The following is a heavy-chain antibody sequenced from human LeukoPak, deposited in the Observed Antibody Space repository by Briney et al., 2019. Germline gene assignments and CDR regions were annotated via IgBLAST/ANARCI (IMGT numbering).Heavy chain of an antibody. V-gene: IGHV4-39*01. CDR1: GGSISSSSYY. CDR2: IYYSGST. J-gene: IGHJ4*02. CDR3: ARSKWELLGPAEN. D-gene: IGHD1-26*01. Sequence: SETLSLTCTVSGGSISSSSYYWGWIRQPPGKGLEWIGSIYYSGSTYYNPSLKSRVTISVDTSKNPFSLKLSSVTAADTAVYYCARSKWELLGPAENWGQGTLVTVSS.